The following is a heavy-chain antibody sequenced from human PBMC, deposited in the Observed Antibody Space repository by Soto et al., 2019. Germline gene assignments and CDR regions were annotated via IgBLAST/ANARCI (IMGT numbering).Heavy chain of an antibody. CDR1: GYSFTSYW. CDR2: IDPSDSYT. V-gene: IGHV5-10-1*01. Sequence: PGESLKISCKGSGYSFTSYWISWVRQMPGKGLEWMGRIDPSDSYTNYSPSFQGHVTISADKSISTAYLQWSSLKASDTAMYYCARGPPTTIFGVVRNYYYGMDVWGQGTTVT. CDR3: ARGPPTTIFGVVRNYYYGMDV. D-gene: IGHD3-3*01. J-gene: IGHJ6*02.